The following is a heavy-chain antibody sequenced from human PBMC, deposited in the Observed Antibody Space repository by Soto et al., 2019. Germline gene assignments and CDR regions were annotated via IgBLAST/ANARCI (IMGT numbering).Heavy chain of an antibody. V-gene: IGHV3-73*01. CDR1: GFTFSGSA. D-gene: IGHD3-22*01. J-gene: IGHJ5*02. CDR2: IRSKANSYAT. Sequence: VGSLRLSCAGSGFTFSGSAMHWVRQASGKGLEWVGRIRSKANSYATAYAASVKGRFTISRDDSENTAYLQMNSLKTEDTAVYYCTRPETGDDSSGAPRVSWGQGTLVTVSS. CDR3: TRPETGDDSSGAPRVS.